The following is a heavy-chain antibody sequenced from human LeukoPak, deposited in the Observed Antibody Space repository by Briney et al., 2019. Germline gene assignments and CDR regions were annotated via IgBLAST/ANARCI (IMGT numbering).Heavy chain of an antibody. J-gene: IGHJ4*02. CDR1: GYTFTGYY. Sequence: ASVKVSCKASGYTFTGYYMHWVRQAPGQGLEWMGWINPNSGGTNYAQKFQGRVIMTRDTSISTAYMELSRLRSDDTAVYYCARDPLPIVGSTALDYWGQGTLVTVSS. V-gene: IGHV1-2*02. CDR3: ARDPLPIVGSTALDY. D-gene: IGHD1-26*01. CDR2: INPNSGGT.